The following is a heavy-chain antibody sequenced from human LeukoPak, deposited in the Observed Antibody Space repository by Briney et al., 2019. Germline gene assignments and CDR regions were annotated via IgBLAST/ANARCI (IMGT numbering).Heavy chain of an antibody. CDR3: ARDATDAAYTPMNDY. V-gene: IGHV1-18*01. CDR1: GYTFTNFG. Sequence: GASVKVSCKTSGYTFTNFGISWVRQAPGQGLEWMGWTIAYNGNTNYAQNLRGRVTMIIDRSTSTVYMELRSLRSDDTAVYYCARDATDAAYTPMNDYWGQGTLVTVSS. CDR2: TIAYNGNT. D-gene: IGHD2-15*01. J-gene: IGHJ4*02.